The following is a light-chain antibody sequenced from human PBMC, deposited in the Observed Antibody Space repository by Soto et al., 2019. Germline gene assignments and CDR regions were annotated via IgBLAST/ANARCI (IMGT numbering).Light chain of an antibody. J-gene: IGKJ3*01. Sequence: DIQMTQSPTSLSASVGDRVTITCRASQGIRNFVAWYQQKPGKAPKLLIYAASTLQSGVPSRFSGSGSGTDFTLTINILQPEDLATYSCQKYSSVPVFGPGTKVEIK. CDR2: AAS. CDR3: QKYSSVPV. CDR1: QGIRNF. V-gene: IGKV1-27*01.